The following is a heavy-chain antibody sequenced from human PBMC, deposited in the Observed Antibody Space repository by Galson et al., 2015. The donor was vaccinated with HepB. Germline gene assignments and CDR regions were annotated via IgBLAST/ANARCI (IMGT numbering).Heavy chain of an antibody. CDR2: IKQDGSEK. J-gene: IGHJ3*02. CDR3: VRDVAEAVVGSFDI. CDR1: GFTFSTHW. D-gene: IGHD6-19*01. Sequence: SLRLSCAASGFTFSTHWMSWVRQAPGKGLEWVANIKQDGSEKFYVDSVKGRFTISRDNAKNSLYLQMNTLRAEDTAVYYCVRDVAEAVVGSFDIWGQGTMVTVSS. V-gene: IGHV3-7*01.